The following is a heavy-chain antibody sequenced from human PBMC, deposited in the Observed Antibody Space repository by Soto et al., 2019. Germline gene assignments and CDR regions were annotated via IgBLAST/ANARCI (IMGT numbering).Heavy chain of an antibody. J-gene: IGHJ5*02. V-gene: IGHV2-5*02. CDR3: AHLLRYFAWSRTHPMNWFDP. CDR2: IYWDDDK. D-gene: IGHD3-9*01. CDR1: GFSLSTSGVG. Sequence: QITLKESGPTLVKPTQTLTLTCTFSGFSLSTSGVGVGWIRQPPGKALEWLALIYWDDDKRYSPSLKSRLTITKDTSKNQVVLTMTNMDPVDTDTYYCAHLLRYFAWSRTHPMNWFDPWGQGTLVTVSS.